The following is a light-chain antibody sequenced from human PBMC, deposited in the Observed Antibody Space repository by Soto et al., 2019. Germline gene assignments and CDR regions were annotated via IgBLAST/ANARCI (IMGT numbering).Light chain of an antibody. CDR3: QQYKTYWT. CDR2: RAS. V-gene: IGKV1-5*03. J-gene: IGKJ1*01. CDR1: QGLGVW. Sequence: DIQMTQSPSSVSASVGDRVTITCRASQGLGVWLGWYQQKSGKAPNLLIYRASTLENGVPLRFSGSGSETEFTLTISSLQPEDYATYYCQQYKTYWTFGQGTKVDIK.